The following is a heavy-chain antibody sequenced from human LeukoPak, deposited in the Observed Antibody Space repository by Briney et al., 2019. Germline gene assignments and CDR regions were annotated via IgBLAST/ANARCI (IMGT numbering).Heavy chain of an antibody. Sequence: GGSLRLSCAASGFTVSSNYMSWVRQAPGKGLEWVLVIYSGGSTYYADYVKGRFTISRDNSKNTLYLQMNSLRAEDTAVYYCARRCDCSSFYAFDICYQGKMTIVSA. D-gene: IGHD6-6*01. CDR1: GFTVSSNY. CDR3: ARRCDCSSFYAFDI. V-gene: IGHV3-66*01. CDR2: IYSGGST. J-gene: IGHJ3*02.